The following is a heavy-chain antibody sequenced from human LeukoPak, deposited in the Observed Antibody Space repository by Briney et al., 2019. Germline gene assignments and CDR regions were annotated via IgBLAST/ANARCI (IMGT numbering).Heavy chain of an antibody. Sequence: ASVKVSCKPSVSTFTPYGISWVRGAPGQRLEWWGRMSVYNGNTNYAHKLQSRVTMTTDTSTSTAYMELRSLRSDDTAVYYCARMILLLGDVLTVPPRGFDYWGQGTLVTVSS. CDR1: VSTFTPYG. CDR3: ARMILLLGDVLTVPPRGFDY. D-gene: IGHD3-9*01. V-gene: IGHV1-18*01. CDR2: MSVYNGNT. J-gene: IGHJ4*02.